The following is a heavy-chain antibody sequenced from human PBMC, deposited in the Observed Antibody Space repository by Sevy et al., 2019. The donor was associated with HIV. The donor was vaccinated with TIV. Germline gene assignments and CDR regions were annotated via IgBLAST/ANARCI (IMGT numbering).Heavy chain of an antibody. D-gene: IGHD3-10*01. CDR3: AKDNGIIWFGEPPSYYGMDV. CDR2: ISYDGSNK. CDR1: GFTFSSYG. Sequence: GGSLRLSCAASGFTFSSYGMHWVRQAPGKGLEWVAFISYDGSNKYYADSVKGRFTISRDSSKNTLFLQMNSLRAEDTAVYYCAKDNGIIWFGEPPSYYGMDVWGQGTTVTVSS. J-gene: IGHJ6*02. V-gene: IGHV3-30*18.